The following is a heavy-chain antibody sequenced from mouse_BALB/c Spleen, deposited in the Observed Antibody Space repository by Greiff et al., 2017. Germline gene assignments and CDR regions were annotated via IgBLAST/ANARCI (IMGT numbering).Heavy chain of an antibody. V-gene: IGHV5-6-4*01. Sequence: EVKLMESGGGLVKPGGSLKLSCAASGFTFSSYTMSWVRQTPEKRLEWVATISSGGSYTYYPDSVKGRFTISRDNAKNTLYLQMSSLKSEDTAMYYCTREGMMTAGAWFAYWGQGTLVTVSA. CDR1: GFTFSSYT. CDR2: ISSGGSYT. J-gene: IGHJ3*01. CDR3: TREGMMTAGAWFAY. D-gene: IGHD2-4*01.